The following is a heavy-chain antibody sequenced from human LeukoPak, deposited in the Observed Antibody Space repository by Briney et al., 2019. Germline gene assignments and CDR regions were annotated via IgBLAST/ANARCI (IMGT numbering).Heavy chain of an antibody. CDR2: IYYSGST. CDR3: ARDRGVVVGYYYMDV. J-gene: IGHJ6*03. V-gene: IGHV4-61*01. CDR1: GYFISSGYY. Sequence: PSETLSLTCTVSGYFISSGYYWGWIRQPPGKELAWIGYIYYSGSTNYHPYLKSRVTISVDTSKNQFSLKLSSVTAADTAVYYCARDRGVVVGYYYMDVWGKGTTVTVSS. D-gene: IGHD2-15*01.